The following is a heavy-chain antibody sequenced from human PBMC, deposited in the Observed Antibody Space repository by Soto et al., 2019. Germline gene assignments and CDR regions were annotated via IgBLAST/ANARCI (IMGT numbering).Heavy chain of an antibody. Sequence: GASVKVSCKASGYTFTSYGISWVRQAPGQGLEWMGWISAYNGNTNYAQKLQGRVTMTTDTSTSTAYVELRSLRSDDTAVYYCARERFLEWLWYFDYWGQGTLVTVSS. CDR1: GYTFTSYG. V-gene: IGHV1-18*01. J-gene: IGHJ4*02. CDR2: ISAYNGNT. CDR3: ARERFLEWLWYFDY. D-gene: IGHD3-3*01.